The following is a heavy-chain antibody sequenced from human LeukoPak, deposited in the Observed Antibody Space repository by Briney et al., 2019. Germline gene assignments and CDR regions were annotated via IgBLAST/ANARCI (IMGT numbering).Heavy chain of an antibody. V-gene: IGHV1-8*01. D-gene: IGHD1-7*01. CDR3: ARAPLSYWNYPEFGMDV. CDR2: MNPNSGNT. Sequence: ASVKVSCKASGYTFTSYDINWVRQAPGQGLEWMGWMNPNSGNTGYAQKFQGRVTMTRNTSISTAYMELSSLRSEDTAVYYCARAPLSYWNYPEFGMDVWGQGTTVTVSS. J-gene: IGHJ6*02. CDR1: GYTFTSYD.